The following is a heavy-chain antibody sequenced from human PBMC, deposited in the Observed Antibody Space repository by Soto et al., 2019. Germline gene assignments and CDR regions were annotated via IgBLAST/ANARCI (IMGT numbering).Heavy chain of an antibody. V-gene: IGHV1-69*01. CDR1: GGIFTNNA. J-gene: IGHJ6*02. D-gene: IGHD5-18*01. CDR2: VIPLFDTA. CDR3: ATGGHNDGYNFYHGMDV. Sequence: QVQVVQSGAEVKKPGSSVKVSCKVSGGIFTNNAISWVRQAPGQGLEWLGGVIPLFDTAYYAQIFRGRFKISADGAPTTAYMELSGLTSADTAVYFCATGGHNDGYNFYHGMDVWGQGTTVTVS.